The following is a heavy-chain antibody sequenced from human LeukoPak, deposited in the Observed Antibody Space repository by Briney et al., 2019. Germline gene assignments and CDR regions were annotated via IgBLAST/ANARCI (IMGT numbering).Heavy chain of an antibody. D-gene: IGHD3-16*01. J-gene: IGHJ6*02. V-gene: IGHV4-59*08. CDR3: ARSSFGRPDV. CDR1: GGSISSYF. CDR2: IDYSGST. Sequence: SETLSLTCAVYGGSISSYFWSWIRQPPGKGLEWIGYIDYSGSTNYNPSLKSRVTISVDTSKNQFSLKLSSVTAADTAVYFCARSSFGRPDVWGRGTTVTVSS.